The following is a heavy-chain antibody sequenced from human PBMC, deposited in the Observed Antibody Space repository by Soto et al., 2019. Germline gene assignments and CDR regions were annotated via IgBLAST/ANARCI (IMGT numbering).Heavy chain of an antibody. Sequence: SGPTLVNPTQTLTLTCTFSGFSLNTRGVGVGWIRQPPGKALEWLALIYWDDDKRYSPSLKSRLTITKDTSKNQVVLTMTNMDPVDTATYYCAHIRYFDWFPRPVAFDIWGQGTMVTVSS. J-gene: IGHJ3*02. CDR2: IYWDDDK. CDR3: AHIRYFDWFPRPVAFDI. D-gene: IGHD3-9*01. CDR1: GFSLNTRGVG. V-gene: IGHV2-5*02.